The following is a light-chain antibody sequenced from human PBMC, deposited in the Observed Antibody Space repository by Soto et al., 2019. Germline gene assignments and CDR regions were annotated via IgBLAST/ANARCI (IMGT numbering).Light chain of an antibody. J-gene: IGLJ2*01. Sequence: QSVLTQPTSVSGAPGQRVTISGTGSSFNIGAGYDVHWYQQLPGTAPKLLIYGKSNRPSGVPDRFSGSKSGTSASLAITGLQAEDEADYYCQSYDSSLSGGVFGGGTKLTVL. CDR2: GKS. V-gene: IGLV1-40*01. CDR1: SFNIGAGYD. CDR3: QSYDSSLSGGV.